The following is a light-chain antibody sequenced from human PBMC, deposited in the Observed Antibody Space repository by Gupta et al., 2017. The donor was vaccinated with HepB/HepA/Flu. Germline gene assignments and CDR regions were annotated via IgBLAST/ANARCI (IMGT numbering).Light chain of an antibody. CDR2: GNN. Sequence: QSVLTQPPSVSGAPGQRVTISCTGSSPNIGAGYDVHWYQQLPGTAPKLLIYGNNNRPSGVSARFSGSNSGTSASLAITGLQAEDEANYYCQSYDSILSASVFGGGTKLTVL. CDR3: QSYDSILSASV. CDR1: SPNIGAGYD. J-gene: IGLJ2*01. V-gene: IGLV1-40*01.